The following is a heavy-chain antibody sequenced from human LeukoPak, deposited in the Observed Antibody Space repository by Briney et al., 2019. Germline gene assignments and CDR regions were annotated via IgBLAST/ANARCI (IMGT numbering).Heavy chain of an antibody. V-gene: IGHV3-23*01. CDR3: ADLAGIAVADYYFDY. CDR2: ISGSGGST. CDR1: GFTFSSYA. Sequence: GGSLRLSCAASGFTFSSYAMSWVRQAPGKGLEWVSAISGSGGSTYYADSVKGRFTISRDNSKNTLYLQMNSLRAEDAAVYYCADLAGIAVADYYFDYWGQGTLVTVSS. J-gene: IGHJ4*02. D-gene: IGHD6-19*01.